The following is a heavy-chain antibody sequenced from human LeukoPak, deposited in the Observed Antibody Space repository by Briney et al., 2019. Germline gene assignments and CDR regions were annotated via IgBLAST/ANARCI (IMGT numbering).Heavy chain of an antibody. CDR3: ARDLIRYGDYEMEAFDI. CDR1: GGSISSGGYY. V-gene: IGHV4-61*08. CDR2: IYYSGST. D-gene: IGHD4-17*01. Sequence: PSETLSLTCTVSGGSISSGGYYWSWIRQPPGKGLEWIGYIYYSGSTYYNPSLKSRVTISVDTSKNQFSLKLSSVTAADTAVYYCARDLIRYGDYEMEAFDIWGQGTMVTVSS. J-gene: IGHJ3*02.